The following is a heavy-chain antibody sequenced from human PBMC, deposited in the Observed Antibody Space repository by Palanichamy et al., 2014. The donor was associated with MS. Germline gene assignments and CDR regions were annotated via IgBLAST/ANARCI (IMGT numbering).Heavy chain of an antibody. CDR3: SRNNSGLDY. CDR1: GFKFSSYS. J-gene: IGHJ4*02. Sequence: PASGFKFSSYSMHWVRQAPGKGLEWVALISFDETNKYYAASVRGRFTISRGNSQKTVCLQMHSLTTEDTAMYYCSRNNSGLDYWGQGTLVTVSS. D-gene: IGHD6-19*01. V-gene: IGHV3-30-3*01. CDR2: ISFDETNK.